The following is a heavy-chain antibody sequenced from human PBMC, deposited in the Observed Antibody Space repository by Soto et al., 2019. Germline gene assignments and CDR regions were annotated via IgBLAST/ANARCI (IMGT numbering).Heavy chain of an antibody. CDR3: ARTSQHNRITIFGVVTLGDAFDI. J-gene: IGHJ3*02. CDR2: IYYSGST. CDR1: GGSISSGGYY. V-gene: IGHV4-31*03. Sequence: LSLTCTVSGGSISSGGYYWSWIRQHPGKGLEWIGYIYYSGSTYYNPSLKSRVTISVDTSKNQFSLKLSSVTAADTAVYYCARTSQHNRITIFGVVTLGDAFDIWGQGTMVTVSS. D-gene: IGHD3-3*01.